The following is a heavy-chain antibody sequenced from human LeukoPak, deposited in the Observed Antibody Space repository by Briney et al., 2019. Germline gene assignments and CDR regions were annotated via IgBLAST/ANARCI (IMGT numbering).Heavy chain of an antibody. D-gene: IGHD3-22*01. CDR1: GGTFSSYA. V-gene: IGHV1-69*06. J-gene: IGHJ3*02. Sequence: ASVKVSCKASGGTFSSYAISWVRQAPGQGLEWMGGIIPIFGTANYAQKFQGRVTITADKSTSTAYMELSRLRSDDTAAYYCARGDYDSSGYAFDIWGQGTMVTVSS. CDR3: ARGDYDSSGYAFDI. CDR2: IIPIFGTA.